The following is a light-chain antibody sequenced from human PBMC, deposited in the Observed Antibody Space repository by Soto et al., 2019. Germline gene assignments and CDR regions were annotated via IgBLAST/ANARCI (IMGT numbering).Light chain of an antibody. CDR2: DAS. Sequence: DIQMTQSPSALSASVGDRATITCRASQSISSWLAWYQQKPGKAPKLLIYDASTLQSGVPSRYSGSGSGTEFTLTISSLQSEDFAEYHCQQYNNWPQTFGQGTKVYIK. CDR3: QQYNNWPQT. J-gene: IGKJ1*01. CDR1: QSISSW. V-gene: IGKV1-5*01.